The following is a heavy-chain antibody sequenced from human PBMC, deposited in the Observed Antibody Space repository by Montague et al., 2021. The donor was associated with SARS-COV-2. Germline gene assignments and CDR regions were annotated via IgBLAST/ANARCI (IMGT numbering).Heavy chain of an antibody. V-gene: IGHV4-34*01. J-gene: IGHJ4*02. Sequence: SETLSLTCAVYGGSFSGYYWSWIRQPPGKGLEWIGEINHSGSTNYNPSLKSRVTISVDTSKNQSSLKLSSVTAADTAMYYCTRLPRGSGTWGYFDYWAQGTLVTVSS. CDR1: GGSFSGYY. CDR3: TRLPRGSGTWGYFDY. D-gene: IGHD3-10*01. CDR2: INHSGST.